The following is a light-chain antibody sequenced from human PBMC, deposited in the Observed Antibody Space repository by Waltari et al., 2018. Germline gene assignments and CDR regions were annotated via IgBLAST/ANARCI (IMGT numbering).Light chain of an antibody. J-gene: IGLJ3*02. Sequence: QSALTQPASVSGSPGPSITLSCTGTSSDVGGYNYVSWYQQHPGKAPKLMIYDVSERPSGVSNHFSGSKSGNTASLTISGLQAEDEADYYCSSYTSSNTWVFGGGTKLTVL. CDR2: DVS. V-gene: IGLV2-14*01. CDR3: SSYTSSNTWV. CDR1: SSDVGGYNY.